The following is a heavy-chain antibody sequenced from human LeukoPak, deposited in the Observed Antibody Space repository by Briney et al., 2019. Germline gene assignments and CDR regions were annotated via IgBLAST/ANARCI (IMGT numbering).Heavy chain of an antibody. CDR3: ARDGYDYGDYFDY. D-gene: IGHD4/OR15-4a*01. Sequence: PSETLSLTCTVSGGAISGTTYYWVWVRQFPGKGLEWIGSIYYRGSTYYNPSLKSRVTISVDTSKNQFSLKLSSVTAADTAVYYCARDGYDYGDYFDYWGQGTLVTVSS. CDR2: IYYRGST. J-gene: IGHJ4*02. V-gene: IGHV4-39*02. CDR1: GGAISGTTYY.